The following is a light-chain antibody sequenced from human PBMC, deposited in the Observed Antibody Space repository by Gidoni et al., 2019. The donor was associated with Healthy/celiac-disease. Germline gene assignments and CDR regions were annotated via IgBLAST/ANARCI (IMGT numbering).Light chain of an antibody. CDR2: WAS. V-gene: IGKV4-1*01. CDR3: QQYYSTPLT. CDR1: PSVLYSSNNRTY. J-gene: IGKJ4*01. Sequence: DIAMTQSPVSLAVSLGERATINCKSSPSVLYSSNNRTYLAWYQQKPGQPPKLLIYWASTRESGVPDRFSGSGSGTDFTLTISSLQAEDVAVYYCQQYYSTPLTFGGGTKVEIK.